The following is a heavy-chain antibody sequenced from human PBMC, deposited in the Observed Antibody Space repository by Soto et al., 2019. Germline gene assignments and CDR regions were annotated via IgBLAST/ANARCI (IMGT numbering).Heavy chain of an antibody. CDR3: ARRTSEARNYYYYYAMDV. CDR1: GGTFSNYG. Sequence: QVQLVQSGAEVKKPGSSVKLSCKASGGTFSNYGISWVRQAPGQGLDWMGGIIPILGTPNYAQKFQGRVTITADKSTSTAYMELSGLTSEDTAVYYWARRTSEARNYYYYYAMDVWGQGTTVTVSS. J-gene: IGHJ6*02. V-gene: IGHV1-69*06. CDR2: IIPILGTP.